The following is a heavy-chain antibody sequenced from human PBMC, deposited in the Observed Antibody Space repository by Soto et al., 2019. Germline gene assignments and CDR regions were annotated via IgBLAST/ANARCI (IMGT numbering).Heavy chain of an antibody. CDR3: ARKVAVAGTGVNWFDP. Sequence: GGSLRLSCAASGFTFSSYSMNWVRQAPGKGLEWVSSISSSSYIYYADSVKGRFTISRDNAKNSLYLQMNSLRAEDTAVYYCARKVAVAGTGVNWFDPWGQGTLVTVSS. V-gene: IGHV3-21*01. J-gene: IGHJ5*02. CDR2: ISSSSYI. CDR1: GFTFSSYS. D-gene: IGHD6-19*01.